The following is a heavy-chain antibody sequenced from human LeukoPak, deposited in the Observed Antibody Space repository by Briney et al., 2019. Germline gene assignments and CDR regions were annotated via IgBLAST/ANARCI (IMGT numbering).Heavy chain of an antibody. CDR2: IKQDGSEK. J-gene: IGHJ4*02. CDR1: GFTFSSYW. V-gene: IGHV3-7*01. D-gene: IGHD3-16*02. CDR3: AREGNYDYVWGSYRSSFDY. Sequence: QSGGSLRLSCAASGFTFSSYWMSWVRQAPGKGLEWVANIKQDGSEKYYVDSVKGRFTISRDNAKNSLYLQMNSLRAEDTAVYYCAREGNYDYVWGSYRSSFDYWGQGTLVTVSS.